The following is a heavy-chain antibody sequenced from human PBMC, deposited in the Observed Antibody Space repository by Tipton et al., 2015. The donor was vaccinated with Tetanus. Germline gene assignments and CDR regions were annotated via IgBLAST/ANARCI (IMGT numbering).Heavy chain of an antibody. J-gene: IGHJ6*03. CDR1: GFTFKSYT. D-gene: IGHD3-10*01. CDR2: ISGSRLTP. CDR3: ARAPNSGTSPYFYHYMDV. Sequence: SLRLSCTASGFTFKSYTMNWVRQAPGNGLEWVAAISGSRLTPYYADSVKGRFTISRDNSKNTLSLQMSSLRTEDTAVYFCARAPNSGTSPYFYHYMDVWGKGTTVTVSS. V-gene: IGHV3-23*01.